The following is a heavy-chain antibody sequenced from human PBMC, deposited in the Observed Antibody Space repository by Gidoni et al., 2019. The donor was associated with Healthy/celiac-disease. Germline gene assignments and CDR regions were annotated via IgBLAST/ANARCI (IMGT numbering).Heavy chain of an antibody. D-gene: IGHD3-10*01. Sequence: EVQLVESGGGLVKPGGSLRLSCAASGFTFSNAWMSWVRQAPGKGLEWVGRIKSKTDGGTTDYAAPVKGRFTISRDDSKNTLYLQMNSLKTEDTAVYYCTTDPPIMVRGVMRSYWGQGTLVTVSS. V-gene: IGHV3-15*01. J-gene: IGHJ4*02. CDR2: IKSKTDGGTT. CDR1: GFTFSNAW. CDR3: TTDPPIMVRGVMRSY.